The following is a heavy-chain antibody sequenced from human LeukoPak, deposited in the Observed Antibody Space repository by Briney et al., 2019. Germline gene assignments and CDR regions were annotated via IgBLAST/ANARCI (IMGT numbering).Heavy chain of an antibody. J-gene: IGHJ4*02. CDR1: GGSVSSGTYY. V-gene: IGHV4-61*01. CDR2: IYYSGST. Sequence: SSETLSLTCTVSGGSVSSGTYYWRWIRQPPGKGLEWIGYIYYSGSTNYNPSLKSRVTISVDTSKNQSSLKLSSVTAADTAVYYCATSYYYDSSGYYYGFDYWGQGTLVTVSS. D-gene: IGHD3-22*01. CDR3: ATSYYYDSSGYYYGFDY.